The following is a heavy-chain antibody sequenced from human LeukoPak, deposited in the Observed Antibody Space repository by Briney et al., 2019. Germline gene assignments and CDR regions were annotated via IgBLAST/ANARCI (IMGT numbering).Heavy chain of an antibody. CDR3: ARAMAVAARIAGFDI. V-gene: IGHV3-74*01. J-gene: IGHJ3*02. Sequence: PSGGSLRLSCAASGFTFSSYWMHWVRQAPGKGLVWVSRINSDGSSTSYADSVKGRFTISRDNAKNTLYLQMNSLRAEDTAVYYCARAMAVAARIAGFDIWGQGTMVTVSS. D-gene: IGHD6-19*01. CDR2: INSDGSST. CDR1: GFTFSSYW.